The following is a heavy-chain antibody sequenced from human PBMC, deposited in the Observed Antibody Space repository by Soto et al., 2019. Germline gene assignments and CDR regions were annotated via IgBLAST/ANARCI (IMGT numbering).Heavy chain of an antibody. V-gene: IGHV4-4*02. Sequence: PSDTLSLTCAVSGGTISSSNWWSWVRQPPGKGLEWIGEIYHSGSTNYNPSLKTRVTISVDKSKNQFSLKLNSVTAADTAVYYCARSALAGTRFDYWGQGTLVTVS. CDR1: GGTISSSNW. D-gene: IGHD6-19*01. CDR2: IYHSGST. J-gene: IGHJ4*02. CDR3: ARSALAGTRFDY.